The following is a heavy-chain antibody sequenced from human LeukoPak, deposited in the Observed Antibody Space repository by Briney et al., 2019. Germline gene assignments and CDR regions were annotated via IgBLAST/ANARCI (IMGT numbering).Heavy chain of an antibody. CDR3: ARGPSGVDGNWFDP. CDR2: IYTSGST. Sequence: PSETLSLTCTVSGGSIRSSSYYWGWIRQPAGKGLEWIGRIYTSGSTNYNPSLKSRVTMSVDTSKNQFSLKLSSVTAADTAVYYCARGPSGVDGNWFDPWGQGTLVTVSS. D-gene: IGHD2-8*01. V-gene: IGHV4-61*02. CDR1: GGSIRSSSYY. J-gene: IGHJ5*02.